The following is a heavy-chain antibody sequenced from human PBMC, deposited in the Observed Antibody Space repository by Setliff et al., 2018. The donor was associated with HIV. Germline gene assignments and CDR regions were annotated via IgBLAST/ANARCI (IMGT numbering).Heavy chain of an antibody. V-gene: IGHV2-5*02. CDR3: AHRPSGGVAAALFDY. Sequence: TLSLTCAVSGYSISSGYYWGWVRQPPGKALEWLALIYWDDDKRYSPTLESRLTITKDTSKNQVVLTMTNMDPVDTATYYCAHRPSGGVAAALFDYWGQGTLVTVSS. D-gene: IGHD2-2*01. J-gene: IGHJ4*02. CDR2: IYWDDDK. CDR1: GYSISSGYYW.